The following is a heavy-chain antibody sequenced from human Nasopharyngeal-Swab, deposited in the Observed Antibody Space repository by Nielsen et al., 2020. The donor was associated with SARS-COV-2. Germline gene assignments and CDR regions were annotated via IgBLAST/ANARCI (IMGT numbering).Heavy chain of an antibody. CDR3: ARDGSRDIVVVVAATTSCYFDY. CDR2: INLSGGST. V-gene: IGHV1-46*01. J-gene: IGHJ4*02. Sequence: WVGRAQGQGLEGLGIINLSGGSTTYAQKCQGRATMTRGTSTSTVYRELSSLRSEGTAVYYCARDGSRDIVVVVAATTSCYFDYWGQGTLVTVSS. D-gene: IGHD2-15*01.